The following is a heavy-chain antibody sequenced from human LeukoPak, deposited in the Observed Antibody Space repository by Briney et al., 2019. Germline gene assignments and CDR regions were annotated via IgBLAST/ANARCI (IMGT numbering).Heavy chain of an antibody. CDR2: VSDSGGGK. J-gene: IGHJ4*02. Sequence: GSLRLSCAVSGITLSNYGMSWVRQAPGKGLEWVAGVSDSGGGKNYADSVKGRFTISRDNSRNTLYLQMNSLRAEDTAVYFCAKRGVVVRVVLVGFHKEAYYFDSWGQGALVTVSS. D-gene: IGHD3-10*01. CDR1: GITLSNYG. V-gene: IGHV3-23*01. CDR3: AKRGVVVRVVLVGFHKEAYYFDS.